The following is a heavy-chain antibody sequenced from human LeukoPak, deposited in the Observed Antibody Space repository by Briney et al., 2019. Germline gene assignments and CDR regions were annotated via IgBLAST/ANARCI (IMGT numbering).Heavy chain of an antibody. CDR1: GFTFSDYQ. CDR3: VRYSSSSMDY. Sequence: PGGSLTLSCAASGFTFSDYQMSWIRQAPGKGLEWVSYISNSGYTIYYADSVKGRFTISRDNAKNSLYLQVNSLRAEDTAVYYCVRYSSSSMDYWGQGTLVTVSS. CDR2: ISNSGYTI. D-gene: IGHD6-6*01. J-gene: IGHJ4*02. V-gene: IGHV3-11*01.